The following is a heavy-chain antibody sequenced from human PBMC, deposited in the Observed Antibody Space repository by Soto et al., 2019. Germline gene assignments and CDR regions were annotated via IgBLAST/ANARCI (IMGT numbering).Heavy chain of an antibody. CDR3: ARDELGYCSSTSCYRVY. Sequence: EVQLVESGGGLVQPGGSLRLSCAASGFTFSSYWLHWVRQAPGRGLVWVSRINSDGSSTSYADSVKGRFTISRDNAKNTLYLQMNSLRAEDTAVYYCARDELGYCSSTSCYRVYWGQGTLVTVSS. CDR2: INSDGSST. CDR1: GFTFSSYW. D-gene: IGHD2-2*01. V-gene: IGHV3-74*01. J-gene: IGHJ4*02.